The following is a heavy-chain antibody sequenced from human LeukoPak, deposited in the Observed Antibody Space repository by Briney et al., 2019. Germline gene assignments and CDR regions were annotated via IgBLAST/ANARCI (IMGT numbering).Heavy chain of an antibody. J-gene: IGHJ6*02. Sequence: PGESLKISCKGSGYSFTSYWIGWVRQMPGKGLEWMGIIYPGDSDTRYSPSFQGQVTISADKSISTAYLQWSSLKASDTAMYYCARPGFCSGGSCYSGSYYYYGMDVWGQGTTVTVSS. D-gene: IGHD2-15*01. CDR2: IYPGDSDT. CDR1: GYSFTSYW. V-gene: IGHV5-51*01. CDR3: ARPGFCSGGSCYSGSYYYYGMDV.